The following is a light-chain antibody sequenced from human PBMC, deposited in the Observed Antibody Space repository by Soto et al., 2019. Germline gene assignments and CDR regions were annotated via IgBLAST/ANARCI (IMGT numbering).Light chain of an antibody. CDR3: GSWDSRLSAYV. Sequence: QSVLTQPPSVSAAPGQKVTISCFGSSSNIGGNSVSWYQQLPGTAPKLLIYDENTRPSAITDRFSGSTSGTSATLGSTGCQTGDEADYYCGSWDSRLSAYVFGTGTKATVL. CDR2: DEN. V-gene: IGLV1-51*01. CDR1: SSNIGGNS. J-gene: IGLJ1*01.